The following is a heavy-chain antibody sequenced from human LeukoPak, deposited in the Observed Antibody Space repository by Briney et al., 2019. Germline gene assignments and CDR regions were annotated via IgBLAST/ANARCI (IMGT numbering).Heavy chain of an antibody. Sequence: KAPETLSLTCTVSGGSISNFWGWIRQPPGKGLEWIGSIHYTGNTYYNASLKSRVTMSVDTSKNQFSLKLSSMTAADTAVYYCARHFSVGAFDIWGQGTMVSVSS. V-gene: IGHV4-39*01. CDR2: IHYTGNT. CDR3: ARHFSVGAFDI. J-gene: IGHJ3*02. D-gene: IGHD3-16*01. CDR1: GGSISNF.